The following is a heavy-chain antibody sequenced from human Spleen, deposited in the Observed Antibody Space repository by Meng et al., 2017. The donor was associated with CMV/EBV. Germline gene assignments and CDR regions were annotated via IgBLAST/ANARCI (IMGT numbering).Heavy chain of an antibody. D-gene: IGHD4-17*01. Sequence: SGFNFSHYWMTWVRQAPGKGLEWVANIKEDGGEKYYVDSVKGRFTISRDRAKNSLYLQMNSLRAEDTAVYYCARERGWGYGDYGYDYWGQGTLVTVSS. CDR1: GFNFSHYW. V-gene: IGHV3-7*01. CDR2: IKEDGGEK. J-gene: IGHJ4*02. CDR3: ARERGWGYGDYGYDY.